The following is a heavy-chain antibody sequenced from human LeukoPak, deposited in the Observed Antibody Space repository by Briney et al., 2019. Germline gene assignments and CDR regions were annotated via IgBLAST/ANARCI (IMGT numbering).Heavy chain of an antibody. CDR3: ARHDCGGSCYFAFDI. V-gene: IGHV4-38-2*01. CDR1: GYSISSGYY. J-gene: IGHJ3*02. CDR2: IYHSGSS. D-gene: IGHD2-15*01. Sequence: PSETLSLTCAVSGYSISSGYYGGWIRQPPGKGLKWIGSIYHSGSSDYNPSLKSRVTISVDMSKNQFSLKLSSVTASDTAVYYCARHDCGGSCYFAFDIWGQGTMVTVSS.